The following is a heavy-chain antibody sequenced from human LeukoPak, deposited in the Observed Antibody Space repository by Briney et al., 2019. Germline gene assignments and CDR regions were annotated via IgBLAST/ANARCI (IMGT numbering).Heavy chain of an antibody. J-gene: IGHJ6*02. CDR2: ISGSGGST. Sequence: PGRSLRLSCAASGFTFSSYAMSWVRQAPGKGLEWVSAISGSGGSTYYADSVKGRFTISRDNSKNTLYLQMNSLRAEDTAVYYCAKDVSGPTTYYDFWSGSYGMDVWGQGTTVTVSS. CDR1: GFTFSSYA. D-gene: IGHD3-3*01. CDR3: AKDVSGPTTYYDFWSGSYGMDV. V-gene: IGHV3-23*01.